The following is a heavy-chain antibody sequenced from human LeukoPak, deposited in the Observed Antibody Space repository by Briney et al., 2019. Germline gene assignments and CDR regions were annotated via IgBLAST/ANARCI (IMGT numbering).Heavy chain of an antibody. D-gene: IGHD2-15*01. Sequence: SETLSLTCTVSGGSISSYHWSWIRQPPGKGLEWIGYIYYSGSTNHNPSLKSRVTISVDTSKNQFSLKLSSVTAADTAVYYCAGQMISGFDYWGQGTLVTVSS. J-gene: IGHJ4*02. CDR2: IYYSGST. CDR1: GGSISSYH. V-gene: IGHV4-59*01. CDR3: AGQMISGFDY.